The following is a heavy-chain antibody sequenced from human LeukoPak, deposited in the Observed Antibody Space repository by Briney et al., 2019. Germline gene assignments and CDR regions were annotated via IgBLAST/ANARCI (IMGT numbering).Heavy chain of an antibody. CDR1: GGSLSIYY. CDR3: ARDVHYDSSGYYRDY. D-gene: IGHD3-22*01. Sequence: PGTLSLTCIDSGGSLSIYYWTWIRQPAGKGLEWIGRIYTSGITNYNPSLKSRVTMSVDTSTNQFSLKLNSVTAADTAVYYCARDVHYDSSGYYRDYWGQGTLVTVSS. CDR2: IYTSGIT. V-gene: IGHV4-4*07. J-gene: IGHJ4*02.